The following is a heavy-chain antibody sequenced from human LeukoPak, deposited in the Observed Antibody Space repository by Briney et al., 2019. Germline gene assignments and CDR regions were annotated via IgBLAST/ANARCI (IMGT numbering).Heavy chain of an antibody. CDR2: ISGSGGST. D-gene: IGHD2-21*01. CDR3: ASNDPIVVVNATSFGGY. CDR1: GFTFSSYA. Sequence: GGSMRHSCAASGFTFSSYAMSWVRQAPGKGLEWVSAISGSGGSTYYADSVKGRFTISRDNAKNSLYLQMNSLRAEDAAVYYCASNDPIVVVNATSFGGYWGQGTLVTVSS. V-gene: IGHV3-23*01. J-gene: IGHJ4*02.